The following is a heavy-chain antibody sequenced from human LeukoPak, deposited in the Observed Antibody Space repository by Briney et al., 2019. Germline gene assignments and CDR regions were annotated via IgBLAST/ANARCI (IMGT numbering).Heavy chain of an antibody. CDR1: GGSISSSSYY. CDR3: ARPCSSGYNAFDI. D-gene: IGHD3-22*01. Sequence: SETLSLTCTVSGGSISSSSYYWGWIRQPPGKGLEWIGSIYYSGSTYYNPSLKSRVTISVDTSKNQFSLKLSSVTAADTAVYYCARPCSSGYNAFDIWGQGTMVTVSS. CDR2: IYYSGST. V-gene: IGHV4-39*01. J-gene: IGHJ3*02.